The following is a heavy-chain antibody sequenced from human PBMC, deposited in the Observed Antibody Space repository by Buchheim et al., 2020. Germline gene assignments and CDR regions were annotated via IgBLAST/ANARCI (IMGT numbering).Heavy chain of an antibody. CDR2: VSGYNSET. V-gene: IGHV1-18*04. Sequence: QVQLVQSGAEVKKPGASVKVSCKASGYTFTIYYMHWVRQAPGQGLEWMGWVSGYNSETTYAQKFQDRVTMTTDTSTSTAYMDLRSLRSDDTAVYYCAREWGSTAASTAPRRFDYWGQGTL. J-gene: IGHJ4*02. CDR3: AREWGSTAASTAPRRFDY. CDR1: GYTFTIYY. D-gene: IGHD6-6*01.